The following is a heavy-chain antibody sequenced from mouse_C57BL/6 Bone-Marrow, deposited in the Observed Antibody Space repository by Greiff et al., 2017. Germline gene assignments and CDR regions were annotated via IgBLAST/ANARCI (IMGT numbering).Heavy chain of an antibody. V-gene: IGHV2-9-1*01. Sequence: QVQLKESGPGLVAPSQSLSITCTVSGFSLTSYAISWVRQPPGKGLEWLGVIWTGGGTNYTSALKSRLSISKDNSKSQVFLKMNILQTDDTARYYCATYSNYPSWFAYWGQGTLVTVSA. D-gene: IGHD2-5*01. CDR3: ATYSNYPSWFAY. J-gene: IGHJ3*01. CDR1: GFSLTSYA. CDR2: IWTGGGT.